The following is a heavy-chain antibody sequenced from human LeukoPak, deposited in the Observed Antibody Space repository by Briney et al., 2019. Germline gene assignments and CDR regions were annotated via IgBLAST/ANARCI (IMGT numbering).Heavy chain of an antibody. Sequence: GASVKVSCKAPGYTFTSYYLHWVRQAPGQGLEWMGIINPSGGSTSNAQKFQGRVTLTRDTSTSTVYMELSSLRSEDTAVYYCARVSGYDNGFDYWGQGTLVTVSS. CDR3: ARVSGYDNGFDY. D-gene: IGHD5-12*01. V-gene: IGHV1-46*01. CDR1: GYTFTSYY. CDR2: INPSGGST. J-gene: IGHJ4*02.